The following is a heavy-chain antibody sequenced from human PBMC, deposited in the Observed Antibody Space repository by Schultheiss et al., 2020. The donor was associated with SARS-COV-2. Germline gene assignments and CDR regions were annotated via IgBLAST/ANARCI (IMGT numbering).Heavy chain of an antibody. D-gene: IGHD6-13*01. Sequence: SETLSLTCTVSGGSISSYYWSWIRQPPGKGLEWIGYIYYSGSTNYNPSLKSRVTISVDTSKNQFSLKLSSVTAADTAVYYCARDPAAAGILDYWGQGTLVTVSS. V-gene: IGHV4-59*12. J-gene: IGHJ4*02. CDR1: GGSISSYY. CDR3: ARDPAAAGILDY. CDR2: IYYSGST.